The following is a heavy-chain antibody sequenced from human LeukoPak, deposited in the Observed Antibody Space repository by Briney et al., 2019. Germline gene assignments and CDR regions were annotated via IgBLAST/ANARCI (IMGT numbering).Heavy chain of an antibody. CDR2: IYYSGST. CDR1: GGSISSGGYY. Sequence: SQTLSLTCTVSGGSISSGGYYWSWIRQHPGKGLEWLGYIYYSGSTYYNPSLKSRVTISVDTSKNQFSLKLSSVTAADTAVYYCARAQYYYDSSGYYPYYFDYWGQGTLVTVSS. CDR3: ARAQYYYDSSGYYPYYFDY. V-gene: IGHV4-31*03. J-gene: IGHJ4*02. D-gene: IGHD3-22*01.